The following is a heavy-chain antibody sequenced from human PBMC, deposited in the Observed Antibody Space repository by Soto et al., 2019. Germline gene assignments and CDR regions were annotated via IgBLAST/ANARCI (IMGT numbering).Heavy chain of an antibody. CDR2: VSPGGDVS. Sequence: GGSLKPSFAAPGFTFSSFVMNWVRQAPGKGLEGVSTVSPGGDVSHYTDSVEGRFTISRDNSRRTLHLQMVSLRAEDAAVYFCVRRAISATTNWGAFDVWGQGTVVTVSS. CDR3: VRRAISATTNWGAFDV. D-gene: IGHD7-27*01. J-gene: IGHJ3*01. V-gene: IGHV3-23*01. CDR1: GFTFSSFV.